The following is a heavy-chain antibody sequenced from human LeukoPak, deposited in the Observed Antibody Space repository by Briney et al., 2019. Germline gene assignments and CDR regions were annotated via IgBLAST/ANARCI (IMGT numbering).Heavy chain of an antibody. CDR1: GFTFNSYT. CDR3: ARATVGASVFDY. D-gene: IGHD1-26*01. V-gene: IGHV3-21*04. Sequence: GGSLRLSCAASGFTFNSYTMNWVRQAPGKGLEWVSSISSSSSYKYYGDSVKGRFTISRDNGKNSLYLQMNSLRAEDTAVYYCARATVGASVFDYWGQGALVTASS. CDR2: ISSSSSYK. J-gene: IGHJ4*02.